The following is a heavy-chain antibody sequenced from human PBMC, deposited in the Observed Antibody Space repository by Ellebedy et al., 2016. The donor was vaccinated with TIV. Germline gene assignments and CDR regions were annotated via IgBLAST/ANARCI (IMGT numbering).Heavy chain of an antibody. CDR1: GFSFSKAW. J-gene: IGHJ4*02. Sequence: GGSLRLSCVASGFSFSKAWMNWVRQAPGKGLEWIGRIKSNAAGGTTNYAAPVKGRFTVSRDDSQNTLPRQMKSLKSEDTAVYFCTADVPEPLAQIDFWGQGMLVTVSS. V-gene: IGHV3-15*01. CDR2: IKSNAAGGTT. CDR3: TADVPEPLAQIDF. D-gene: IGHD1-14*01.